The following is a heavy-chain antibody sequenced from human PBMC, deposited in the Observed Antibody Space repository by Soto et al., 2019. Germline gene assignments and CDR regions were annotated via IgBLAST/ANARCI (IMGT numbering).Heavy chain of an antibody. J-gene: IGHJ4*02. D-gene: IGHD5-12*01. Sequence: GASVKVSCKASGYSFTSHYMHWVRQAPGQGLEWMGIISPSTGSTTYAQKFQGRVTMTIDTSTSTVYMELSSLISEDTAVYYCARDGATITRNPFDFDYWGQGTLVTVSS. CDR3: ARDGATITRNPFDFDY. CDR1: GYSFTSHY. V-gene: IGHV1-46*03. CDR2: ISPSTGST.